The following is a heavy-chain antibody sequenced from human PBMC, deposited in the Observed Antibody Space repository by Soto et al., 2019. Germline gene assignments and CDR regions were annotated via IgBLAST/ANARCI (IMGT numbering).Heavy chain of an antibody. V-gene: IGHV3-23*01. CDR3: XXXXXXXXXXXXSAFDF. J-gene: IGHJ4*02. CDR2: IDGSGYDT. CDR1: GLTFSSYA. Sequence: EVQLLESGGGLVQPGGSLTLSCAASGLTFSSYAMGWVRQAPGTGLEWVSVIDGSGYDTSLADSVKGRFTISRDNSQXXXXXXXXXXXXXXXXXXXXXXXXXXXXXXXXSAFDFWGQGTLVTVSS.